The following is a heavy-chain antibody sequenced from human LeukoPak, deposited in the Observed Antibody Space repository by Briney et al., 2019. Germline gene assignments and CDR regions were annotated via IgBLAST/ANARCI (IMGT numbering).Heavy chain of an antibody. CDR2: INPSGGST. CDR3: ARGLGFYYMDV. D-gene: IGHD3-16*01. V-gene: IGHV1-46*01. Sequence: ASVKVSCKASGYTFTNYYIHWVRQAPGQGLEWMGIINPSGGSTSYAQKFQGRVTMTTDTSTSTAYMELRSLRSDDTAVYYCARGLGFYYMDVWGKGTTVTISS. CDR1: GYTFTNYY. J-gene: IGHJ6*03.